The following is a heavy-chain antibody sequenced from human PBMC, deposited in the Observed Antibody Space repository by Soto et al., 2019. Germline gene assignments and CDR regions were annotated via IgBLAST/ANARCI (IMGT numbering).Heavy chain of an antibody. CDR1: GFIFEDFA. CDR3: VKDGKAARTGWVDT. D-gene: IGHD6-6*01. J-gene: IGHJ5*01. Sequence: GGSLRLSCSASGFIFEDFAMHWVRQVPGKGMEWVSGNRWNGEAVGSAASVKGRFTTSRDNAKKLIFLQMXXLRVEXXAPXXXVKDGKAARTGWVDTWGXXXXVTVSX. CDR2: NRWNGEAV. V-gene: IGHV3-9*01.